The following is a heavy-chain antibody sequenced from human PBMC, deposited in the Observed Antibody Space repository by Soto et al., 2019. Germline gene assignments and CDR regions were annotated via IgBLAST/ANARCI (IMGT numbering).Heavy chain of an antibody. CDR3: ARVVRETAGGDAFDI. J-gene: IGHJ3*02. Sequence: QVQLMQSGAEVKKPGASVKVSCKASGYTFTGYYMHWVRQAPGQGLEWMGWINPNSGGTNYAQKFQGRVTMTRDTSISTAYMELSRLRSDDTAVYYCARVVRETAGGDAFDIWGQGTMVTVSS. CDR1: GYTFTGYY. V-gene: IGHV1-2*02. CDR2: INPNSGGT. D-gene: IGHD3-10*01.